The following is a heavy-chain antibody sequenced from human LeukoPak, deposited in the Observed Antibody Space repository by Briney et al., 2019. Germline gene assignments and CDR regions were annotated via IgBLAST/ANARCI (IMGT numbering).Heavy chain of an antibody. V-gene: IGHV3-23*01. CDR2: LSGRGGSI. CDR1: GFTFRSYA. D-gene: IGHD3-22*01. CDR3: AKRDSSGSYYFDY. Sequence: PGGSLRLSCAASGFTFRSYAMTWVRQAPGKGLEWVSSLSGRGGSIYYADSVKGRFTISRDNSKNTLYLQMNSLRAEDTAVYYCAKRDSSGSYYFDYWGQGTLVTVSS. J-gene: IGHJ4*02.